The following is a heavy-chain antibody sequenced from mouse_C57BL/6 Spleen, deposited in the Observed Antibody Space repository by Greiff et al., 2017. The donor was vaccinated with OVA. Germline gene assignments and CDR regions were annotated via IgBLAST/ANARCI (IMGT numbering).Heavy chain of an antibody. CDR3: ARLGFAY. Sequence: VQLQQSGPELVKPGASVKLSCKASGYTFTDYYMHWVKQSPGKSLEWIGDINPNSGGTSYNQKFKGKATLTVDKSSSTAYMELRSLTSEDSAVYYCARLGFAYWGQGTLVTVSA. J-gene: IGHJ3*01. CDR1: GYTFTDYY. CDR2: INPNSGGT. V-gene: IGHV1-26*01.